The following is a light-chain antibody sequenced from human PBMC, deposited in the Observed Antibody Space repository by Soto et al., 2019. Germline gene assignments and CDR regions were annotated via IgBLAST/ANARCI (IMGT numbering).Light chain of an antibody. Sequence: AIQITNSPSSLSASAGARVTISCRASHGIGNALGWYQQKPGKPPKVLIYGASYFQSGVPPRFSGSGSGTDFTLAIISLQPEDSVTYYCLQDINYPWTFGQGTKVDI. CDR3: LQDINYPWT. V-gene: IGKV1-6*01. J-gene: IGKJ1*01. CDR2: GAS. CDR1: HGIGNA.